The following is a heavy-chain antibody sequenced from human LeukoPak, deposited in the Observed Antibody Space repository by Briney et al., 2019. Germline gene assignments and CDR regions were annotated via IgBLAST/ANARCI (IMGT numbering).Heavy chain of an antibody. J-gene: IGHJ4*02. CDR3: AKDLKAVLFAYFDY. CDR1: GFTFSNYA. V-gene: IGHV3-23*01. CDR2: VPGSGSST. Sequence: GGSLRLSCAASGFTFSNYAMSWVRQAPGKGLEWVSTVPGSGSSTSYADSVQGRFTISRDNSKNTLYLQMNSLRAEDTAVYYCAKDLKAVLFAYFDYWGQGALVTVSS. D-gene: IGHD3-16*01.